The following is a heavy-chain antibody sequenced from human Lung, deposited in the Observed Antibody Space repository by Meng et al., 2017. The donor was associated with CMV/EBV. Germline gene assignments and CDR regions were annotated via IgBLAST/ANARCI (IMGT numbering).Heavy chain of an antibody. V-gene: IGHV3-74*01. CDR3: ARVWGDYDILTGYYYSYYYYGMDV. D-gene: IGHD3-9*01. CDR2: INSDGSST. J-gene: IGHJ6*02. Sequence: GESXKISCAASGFTFSSYWMHWVRQAPGKGLVWVSRINSDGSSTSYADSVKGRFTISRDNAKNTLYLQMNSLRAEDTAVYYCARVWGDYDILTGYYYSYYYYGMDVXGQGXTVTVSS. CDR1: GFTFSSYW.